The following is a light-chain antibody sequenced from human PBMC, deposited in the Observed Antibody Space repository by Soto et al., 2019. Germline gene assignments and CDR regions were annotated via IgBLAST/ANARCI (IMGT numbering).Light chain of an antibody. J-gene: IGKJ4*01. CDR3: QQSSSTPQT. V-gene: IGKV1-39*01. CDR1: QSMSSY. CDR2: VAS. Sequence: DIQMTQSPSSLSASVGDRVTITCRASQSMSSYLSWYQQKPGKAPKLLINVASTLQSGVPSRFSGSGSGTDFTLAISSLQPEDFATYYCQQSSSTPQTFGGGTRVEIK.